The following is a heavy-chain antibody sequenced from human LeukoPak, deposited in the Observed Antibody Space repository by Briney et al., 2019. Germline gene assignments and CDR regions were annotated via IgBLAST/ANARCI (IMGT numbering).Heavy chain of an antibody. D-gene: IGHD6-25*01. CDR2: ISGDGSFT. CDR1: GFTLNTYW. CDR3: TATPWGGAAAIFDH. J-gene: IGHJ5*02. V-gene: IGHV3-74*01. Sequence: GGSLRLSCAASGFTLNTYWIHCVRQHPQAELQWVVGISGDGSFTRNEESVKGRVTIFTDNAKSQLSLKVSSLPAEDTAVYYCTATPWGGAAAIFDHWGQGILVTVSS.